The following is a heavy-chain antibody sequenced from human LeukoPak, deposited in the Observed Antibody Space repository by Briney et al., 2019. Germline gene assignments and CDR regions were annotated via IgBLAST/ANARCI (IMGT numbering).Heavy chain of an antibody. J-gene: IGHJ4*02. Sequence: QPGGSLRLSCAASGFTFDNYAMSWVRQAPGKGLEWVSAISGTGGRTYYADSVKGRFTISRDDSKNTLYLQMNSLRAEDTAVYYCAKDQGICTTTNCYNYYFDFWGQGTLVTVSS. CDR1: GFTFDNYA. D-gene: IGHD2-2*02. CDR2: ISGTGGRT. CDR3: AKDQGICTTTNCYNYYFDF. V-gene: IGHV3-23*01.